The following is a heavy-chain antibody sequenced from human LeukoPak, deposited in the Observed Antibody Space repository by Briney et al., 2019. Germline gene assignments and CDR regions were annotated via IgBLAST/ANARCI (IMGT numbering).Heavy chain of an antibody. V-gene: IGHV3-21*01. CDR2: ISSSGSYI. CDR3: AREPIYGLNFDY. J-gene: IGHJ4*02. CDR1: GFTFSSYS. Sequence: PGGSLRLSCAASGFTFSSYSMNWVRQAPGKGLEWVSSISSSGSYIYYADSVKGRFTISRDNANKSLYLQLNSLRAEDTAVYFCAREPIYGLNFDYWGRGTLVTVSS. D-gene: IGHD2/OR15-2a*01.